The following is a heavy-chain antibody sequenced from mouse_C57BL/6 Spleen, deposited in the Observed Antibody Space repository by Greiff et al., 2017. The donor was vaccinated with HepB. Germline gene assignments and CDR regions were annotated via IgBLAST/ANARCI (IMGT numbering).Heavy chain of an antibody. CDR3: AREHYGSSHYYAMDY. CDR1: GYTFTSYW. CDR2: IYPGSGST. Sequence: QVQLQQPGAELVKPGASVKMSCKASGYTFTSYWITWVKQRPGQGLEWIGDIYPGSGSTNYNEKFKSKATLTVDTSSSTAYLQLSSLTSEDSAVYYCAREHYGSSHYYAMDYWGQGTSVTVSS. J-gene: IGHJ4*01. D-gene: IGHD1-1*01. V-gene: IGHV1-55*01.